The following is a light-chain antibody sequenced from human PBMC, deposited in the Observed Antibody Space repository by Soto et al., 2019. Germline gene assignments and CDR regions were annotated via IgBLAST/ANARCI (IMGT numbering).Light chain of an antibody. Sequence: VLTQSPATLSLTPGKRATLSCRASKSVDFHLAWYQQKPGQAPRLLIYDASVRATGTPARFSGSGSGTAFTLTISSLEPEDFALYYCQQRSTWPTFGQGTRLEVK. CDR3: QQRSTWPT. V-gene: IGKV3-11*01. CDR2: DAS. CDR1: KSVDFH. J-gene: IGKJ5*01.